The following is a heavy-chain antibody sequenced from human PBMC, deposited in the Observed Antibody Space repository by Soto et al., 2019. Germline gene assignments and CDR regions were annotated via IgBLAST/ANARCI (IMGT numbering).Heavy chain of an antibody. CDR1: GFTVSSNY. CDR2: IYSGGST. D-gene: IGHD5-18*01. Sequence: EVQLVESGGGLVQPGGSLRLSCAASGFTVSSNYMSWVRQAPGKGLEWVSVIYSGGSTYYADSVKGRFTISRDNSKNTLYLQMNSLRAEDTAVYYCARDRFGDTALGVVYYMDLWGKGTTVTVSS. V-gene: IGHV3-66*01. J-gene: IGHJ6*03. CDR3: ARDRFGDTALGVVYYMDL.